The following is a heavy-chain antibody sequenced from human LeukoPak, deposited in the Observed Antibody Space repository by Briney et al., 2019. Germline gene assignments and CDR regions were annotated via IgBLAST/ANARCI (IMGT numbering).Heavy chain of an antibody. CDR1: GFTFTSYY. J-gene: IGHJ5*02. V-gene: IGHV1-46*01. Sequence: VASVKVSCKASGFTFTSYYIHWVRQAPGQGLEWMGMINPSRGSTSYAQKFQGGLTMTRDTSTSTVYMELSSLRSEDPAVYYCTRGVQLERRYYNWFDPWGQGTLVTVSS. CDR2: INPSRGST. CDR3: TRGVQLERRYYNWFDP. D-gene: IGHD1-1*01.